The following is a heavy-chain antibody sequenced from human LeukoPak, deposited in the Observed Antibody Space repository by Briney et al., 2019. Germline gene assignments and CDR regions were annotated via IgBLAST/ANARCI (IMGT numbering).Heavy chain of an antibody. V-gene: IGHV1-46*01. CDR1: GYTFTTYY. J-gene: IGHJ4*02. D-gene: IGHD7-27*01. CDR2: INSSGGST. CDR3: ARDRGQLGIDY. Sequence: ASVKVSCKASGYTFTTYYMHWVRQAPRQGLEWMGIINSSGGSTNYAQKFQGRVTMTRDTSTSTVYMELSSLRSEDTAVYYCARDRGQLGIDYWGQGTLVTVSS.